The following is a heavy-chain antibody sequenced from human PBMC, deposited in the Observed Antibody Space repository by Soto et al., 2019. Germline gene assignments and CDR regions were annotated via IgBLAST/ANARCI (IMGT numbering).Heavy chain of an antibody. CDR3: AKEWTPRRAFDH. Sequence: AGGSMRVSRSASGVTFRTYARSLVRHTPGKGLEWVSSISGSGDKTYYADSVKGRFTFSRDNSKNTLFLQMNNLRVEDTAVYYCAKEWTPRRAFDHWGQRTLVTVSS. V-gene: IGHV3-23*01. CDR1: GVTFRTYA. J-gene: IGHJ4*02. D-gene: IGHD5-12*01. CDR2: ISGSGDKT.